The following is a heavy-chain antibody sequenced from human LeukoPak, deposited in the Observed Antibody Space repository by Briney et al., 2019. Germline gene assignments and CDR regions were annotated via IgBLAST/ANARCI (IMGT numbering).Heavy chain of an antibody. D-gene: IGHD7-27*01. CDR3: ARASNWGGLDY. CDR2: INHSGST. V-gene: IGHV4-39*07. Sequence: SETLSLTCIVSGGSISSDSYYWSWIRQPPGKGLEWIGEINHSGSTNYNPSLKSRVTISVDTSKNQYSLKLSSVTAADTAVYYCARASNWGGLDYWGQGTLVTVSS. CDR1: GGSISSDSYY. J-gene: IGHJ4*02.